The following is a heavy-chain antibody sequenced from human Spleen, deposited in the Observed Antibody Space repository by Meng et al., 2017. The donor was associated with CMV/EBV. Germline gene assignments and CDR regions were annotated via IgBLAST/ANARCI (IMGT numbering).Heavy chain of an antibody. V-gene: IGHV1-2*02. D-gene: IGHD7-27*01. CDR3: ARDNNWGPDY. CDR2: INPNSGGT. CDR1: GYTFTGYY. Sequence: ASVKVSCKASGYTFTGYYMHWVRQAPGQGLEWMGWINPNSGGTNYAQKFQGRVTMTRDTSINTGYMELTRLTSDDTAVYCCARDNNWGPDYWGQGTLVTVSS. J-gene: IGHJ4*02.